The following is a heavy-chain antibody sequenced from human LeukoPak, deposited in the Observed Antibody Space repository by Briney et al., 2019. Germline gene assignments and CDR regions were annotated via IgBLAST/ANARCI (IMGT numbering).Heavy chain of an antibody. V-gene: IGHV3-11*04. D-gene: IGHD2-2*01. J-gene: IGHJ6*03. CDR2: ISSSGSTI. Sequence: GGSLRLSCAASGFTFSDYYMSWIRQAPGKGLEWVSYISSSGSTIYYADSVKGRFTISRDNAKNSLYLQMNSLRAEDTAVYYCARDPYCSSTSCYPLGYYYYYMDVWGKGTTVTVSS. CDR1: GFTFSDYY. CDR3: ARDPYCSSTSCYPLGYYYYYMDV.